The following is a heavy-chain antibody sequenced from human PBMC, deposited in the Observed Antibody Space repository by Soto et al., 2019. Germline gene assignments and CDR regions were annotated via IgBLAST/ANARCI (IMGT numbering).Heavy chain of an antibody. CDR1: GGSFSGYY. CDR3: ARERAAGGWNGYYYYGMDV. V-gene: IGHV4-34*01. Sequence: SETLSLTCAVYGGSFSGYYWSWIRQPPGKGLEWIGEINHSGSTNYNPSLKSRVTISVDTSKNQFSLKLSSVTAADTAVYYCARERAAGGWNGYYYYGMDVWGQGTTVTVSS. D-gene: IGHD1-1*01. CDR2: INHSGST. J-gene: IGHJ6*02.